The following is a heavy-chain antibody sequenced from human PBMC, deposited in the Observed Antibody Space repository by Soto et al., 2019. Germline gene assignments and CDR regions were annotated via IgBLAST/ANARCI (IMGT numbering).Heavy chain of an antibody. CDR3: ARETSAPGTFREDASDI. Sequence: QVQLVQSGAEVKKPGSSVKVACKVSGDTFSNYAINWVRQAPGQGRAWMGAIVPVYRTANYAQKFQGRVTITADEFTITAYMELSGLRSDDTATYYCARETSAPGTFREDASDIWGQGTLVTVSS. CDR2: IVPVYRTA. V-gene: IGHV1-69*12. D-gene: IGHD6-13*01. J-gene: IGHJ3*02. CDR1: GDTFSNYA.